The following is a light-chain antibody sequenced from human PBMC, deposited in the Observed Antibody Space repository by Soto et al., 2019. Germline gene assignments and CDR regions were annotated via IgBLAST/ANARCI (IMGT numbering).Light chain of an antibody. CDR1: QGISSF. CDR2: ASS. Sequence: QLTQSPSSLSASVGDRVTITCRASQGISSFLAWYQQKPGKAPYLLISASSKLQSGVPSRFSGSGSGTDFKLTITSLQPEDFATYYCQQLNSYPITFGQGTRL. J-gene: IGKJ5*01. V-gene: IGKV1-9*01. CDR3: QQLNSYPIT.